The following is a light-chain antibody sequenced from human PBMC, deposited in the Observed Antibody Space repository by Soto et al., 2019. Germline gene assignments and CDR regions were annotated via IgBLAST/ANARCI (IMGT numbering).Light chain of an antibody. CDR1: QTISSY. V-gene: IGKV1-39*01. CDR2: AVS. J-gene: IGKJ3*01. CDR3: QQNYNTPLT. Sequence: DIEMTQSPSSLSASVGDRVTITCRASQTISSYLNWYHQKPGKAPKLLIYAVSNLQSGVPLRFSGSGSGTDFTLTISSLQPEDFGTYYCQQNYNTPLTFGPGTNVDIK.